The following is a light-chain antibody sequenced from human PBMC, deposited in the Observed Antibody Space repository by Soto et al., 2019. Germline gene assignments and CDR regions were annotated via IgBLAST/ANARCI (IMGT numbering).Light chain of an antibody. CDR2: DVS. CDR3: NSYAGSNIYV. J-gene: IGLJ1*01. V-gene: IGLV2-14*01. Sequence: QSALTQPASVSGSPGQSITISCTGTSSDVGGYNYVSWYQQHPGKAPKLMIYDVSNRPSGVSNRFSGSKSGNTASLTISGLQAEDEADYYCNSYAGSNIYVFGTGTKLTVL. CDR1: SSDVGGYNY.